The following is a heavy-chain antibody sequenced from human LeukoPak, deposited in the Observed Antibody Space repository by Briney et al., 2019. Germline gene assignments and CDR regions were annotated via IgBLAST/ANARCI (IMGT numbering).Heavy chain of an antibody. CDR3: ARAPNNWNDLIVAY. V-gene: IGHV1-2*02. CDR2: INPHSGAT. J-gene: IGHJ4*02. Sequence: ASVKVSCKASGYTXTGYSMHWVRQAPGQGLEWMGWINPHSGATNYAQKFQSRVTMTRDTSISTGYMQLTRLTSDDTAVYYCARAPNNWNDLIVAYWGQGTLVTVSS. CDR1: GYTXTGYS. D-gene: IGHD1-1*01.